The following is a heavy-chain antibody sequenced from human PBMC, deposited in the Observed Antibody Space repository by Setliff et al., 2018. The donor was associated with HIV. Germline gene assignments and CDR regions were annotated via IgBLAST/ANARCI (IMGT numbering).Heavy chain of an antibody. CDR1: GDSISSGSYY. CDR2: IQTTGST. J-gene: IGHJ6*04. V-gene: IGHV4-61*09. D-gene: IGHD3-22*01. Sequence: SETLSLTCSVSGDSISSGSYYGSWIRLPAGKGLEWIGQIQTTGSTNYNPSLKGRVNISIDTSKTQFSQNLSSVTAADTAVYYCARHVGDDYDSHAVWGKGTTVTVAS. CDR3: ARHVGDDYDSHAV.